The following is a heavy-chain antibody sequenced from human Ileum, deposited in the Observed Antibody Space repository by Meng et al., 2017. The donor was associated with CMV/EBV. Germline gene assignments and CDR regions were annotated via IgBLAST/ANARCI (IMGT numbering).Heavy chain of an antibody. CDR2: IDTNTGIP. CDR3: TRGAGAHSAKYDF. J-gene: IGHJ4*02. V-gene: IGHV7-4-1*02. D-gene: IGHD6-13*01. Sequence: KTPGYDLITYSINWVREAPGQRLEWMGWIDTNTGIPDYAPDFTERFVFSLDASVSTAYLQISSLRAEDTAVYYCTRGAGAHSAKYDFWGRGTLVTVSS. CDR1: GYDLITYS.